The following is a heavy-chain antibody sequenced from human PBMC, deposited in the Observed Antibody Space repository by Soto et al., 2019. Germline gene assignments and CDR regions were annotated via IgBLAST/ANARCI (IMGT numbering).Heavy chain of an antibody. D-gene: IGHD3-3*01. Sequence: QAQLVESGGGVVQPGRSLRLSCEASGYSFSNYGMHWVRQAPGKGLEWVAAISYDGITKYYSDSLKGRFTISKDNSKNALSLAMNRLRPEDTAVYYCAKDMTRFLAWPHYFRGLDVWGQGTTVTVSS. CDR2: ISYDGITK. CDR3: AKDMTRFLAWPHYFRGLDV. J-gene: IGHJ6*02. CDR1: GYSFSNYG. V-gene: IGHV3-30*18.